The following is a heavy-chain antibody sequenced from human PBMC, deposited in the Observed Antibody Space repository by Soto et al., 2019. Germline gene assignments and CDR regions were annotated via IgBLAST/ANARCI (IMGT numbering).Heavy chain of an antibody. V-gene: IGHV3-15*07. CDR3: TTVSVEGV. Sequence: EVQLVESGGGLVKPGGSLRLSCAASGFSFSNAWMNWVRQAPGKGLEWVGRIKRKIDGEATDYAAPVKGRFTVLRDDLKSALYLQMNSLKGDDTAVYYCTTVSVEGVWGQGTTVTVS. J-gene: IGHJ6*02. CDR2: IKRKIDGEAT. CDR1: GFSFSNAW. D-gene: IGHD2-15*01.